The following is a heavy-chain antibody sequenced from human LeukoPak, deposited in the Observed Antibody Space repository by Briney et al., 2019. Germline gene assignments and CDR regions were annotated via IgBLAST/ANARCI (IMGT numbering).Heavy chain of an antibody. V-gene: IGHV4-59*12. CDR3: ARSSMAALAKGGFYYYDN. D-gene: IGHD6-6*01. CDR1: GGSISSYY. Sequence: SETLSLTCTVSGGSISSYYWSWIRQPPGKGLEWIGYIYYSGSTNYNPSLKSRATISIDTSKDQFSLNLYSVTAADTAVYYCARSSMAALAKGGFYYYDNWSQGTLVTVS. CDR2: IYYSGST. J-gene: IGHJ4*02.